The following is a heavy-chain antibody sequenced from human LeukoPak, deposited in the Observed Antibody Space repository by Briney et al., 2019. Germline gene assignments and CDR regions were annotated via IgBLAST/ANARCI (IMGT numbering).Heavy chain of an antibody. CDR1: GYTFTGYY. D-gene: IGHD6-19*01. CDR3: ARDPRGWLGFDP. CDR2: ISAYNGNT. Sequence: ASVKVSCKASGYTFTGYYIHWVRQAPGQGLEWMGWISAYNGNTNYAQKFQGRVAMTRDMSTSTVYMELSSLRSEDTAVYYCARDPRGWLGFDPWGQGTLVTVSS. V-gene: IGHV1-2*02. J-gene: IGHJ5*02.